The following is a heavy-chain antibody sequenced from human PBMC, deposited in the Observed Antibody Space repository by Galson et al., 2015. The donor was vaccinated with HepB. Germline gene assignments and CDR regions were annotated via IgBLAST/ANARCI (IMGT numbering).Heavy chain of an antibody. D-gene: IGHD6-13*01. J-gene: IGHJ4*02. CDR2: IYPGNSDI. Sequence: QSGAEVKKPGESLKISCKGSGYTFTNYWIGWVRQMPGKGLEWMGVIYPGNSDIKYNPSFQGQVTISVDTSISTVYLQWSSLKASDTAIYYCACPQSPYSNSWFYALYWSQGTLVTVSS. CDR3: ACPQSPYSNSWFYALY. V-gene: IGHV5-51*01. CDR1: GYTFTNYW.